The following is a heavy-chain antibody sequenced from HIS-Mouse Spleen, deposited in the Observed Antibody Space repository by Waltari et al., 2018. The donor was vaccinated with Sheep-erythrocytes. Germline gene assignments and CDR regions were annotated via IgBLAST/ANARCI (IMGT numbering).Heavy chain of an antibody. Sequence: EVQLVESGGGLVKPGGSLRLSCAASGFTFSSYSMNWVRQAPGKGLEWVSSIISSSSYKYYAESVKGRFTISRDNAKNSLYLQMNSLRAEDTAVYYCARVASGATFDYWGQGTLVTVSS. CDR3: ARVASGATFDY. CDR2: IISSSSYK. V-gene: IGHV3-21*01. D-gene: IGHD1-26*01. CDR1: GFTFSSYS. J-gene: IGHJ4*02.